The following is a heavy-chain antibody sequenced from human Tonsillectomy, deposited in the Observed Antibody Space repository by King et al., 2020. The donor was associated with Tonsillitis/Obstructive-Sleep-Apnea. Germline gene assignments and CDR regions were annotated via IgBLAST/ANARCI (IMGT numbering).Heavy chain of an antibody. D-gene: IGHD3-22*01. J-gene: IGHJ4*02. CDR3: ARGFYDSSGYYYVDY. CDR1: GFTFSSYW. V-gene: IGHV3-74*01. CDR2: INSDGSST. Sequence: VQLVESGGGLVQPGGSLRLSCAASGFTFSSYWMHWVRQAPGKGLVWVSRINSDGSSTSYADSVKGRFTISRENAKNTLYLQMNSLRAEDTAVYYCARGFYDSSGYYYVDYWGQGTLVTVSS.